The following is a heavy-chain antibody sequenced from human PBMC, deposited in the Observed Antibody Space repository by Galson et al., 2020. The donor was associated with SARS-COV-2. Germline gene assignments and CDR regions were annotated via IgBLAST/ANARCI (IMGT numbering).Heavy chain of an antibody. CDR1: GFTFTTYA. J-gene: IGHJ6*02. CDR3: ARVRYYYGMDV. CDR2: INTHTGNP. D-gene: IGHD4-17*01. V-gene: IGHV7-4-1*02. Sequence: ASVQVSCKASGFTFTTYAMNWVRQAPGKGLEWMAWINTHTGNPAYAQGFTGRFVFSLDTSDSTAYLQISRLKAEDTAVYYCARVRYYYGMDVWGQGTTGTVSS.